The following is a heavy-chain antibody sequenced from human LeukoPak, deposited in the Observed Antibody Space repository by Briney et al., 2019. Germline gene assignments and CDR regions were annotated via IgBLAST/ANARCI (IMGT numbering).Heavy chain of an antibody. CDR1: GGTFTAYY. CDR2: INHSGST. V-gene: IGHV4-34*01. Sequence: PSETLSLTCAVYGGTFTAYYWSWIRQPPGKGLEWIGEINHSGSTNYKPSLKSRVTMSVDTSKNQFSLKLSSVTAADTAVYYCARGRCSSTSCLSKGYFDYWGQGTLVTVSS. J-gene: IGHJ4*02. D-gene: IGHD2-2*01. CDR3: ARGRCSSTSCLSKGYFDY.